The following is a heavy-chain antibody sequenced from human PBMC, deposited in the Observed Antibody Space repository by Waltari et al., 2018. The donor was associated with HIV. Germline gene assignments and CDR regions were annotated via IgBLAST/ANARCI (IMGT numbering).Heavy chain of an antibody. J-gene: IGHJ4*02. CDR1: GYTFTAYY. V-gene: IGHV1-2*02. D-gene: IGHD6-19*01. CDR3: ARDPLRDVAVADIDY. Sequence: QVQLVQSGAEVKKPGASVKVSCKASGYTFTAYYMHWVRQAPGQGLEWMGWINPRSGGTQYAQKFQGRVTMTRDTSISTAFMEVSRLRSDDTAVYYCARDPLRDVAVADIDYWGQGTLVTVSS. CDR2: INPRSGGT.